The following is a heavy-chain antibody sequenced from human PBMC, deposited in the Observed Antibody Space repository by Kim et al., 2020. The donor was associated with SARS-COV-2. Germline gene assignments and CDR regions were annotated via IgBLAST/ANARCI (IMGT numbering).Heavy chain of an antibody. D-gene: IGHD6-13*01. V-gene: IGHV2-5*02. CDR2: IYWDDDK. CDR3: AHRRAGITAAGAAFDI. J-gene: IGHJ3*02. Sequence: SGPTLVKPTQTLTLTCTFSGFSLRPSGVGVGWIRQPPGKALEWLALIYWDDDKRYSSSLKSRLTITKDTSKNQVVLTMTNMDPVDTATYYCAHRRAGITAAGAAFDIWGQGTMVTVSS. CDR1: GFSLRPSGVG.